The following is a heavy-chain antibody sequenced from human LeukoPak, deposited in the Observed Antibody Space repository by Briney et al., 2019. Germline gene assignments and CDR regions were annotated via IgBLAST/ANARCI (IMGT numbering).Heavy chain of an antibody. V-gene: IGHV3-30-3*01. CDR2: ISYDGSNK. J-gene: IGHJ4*02. CDR1: GFTFSSYA. Sequence: GGSLRLSCAASGFTFSSYAMHWVRQAPGKGLEWVAVISYDGSNKYYADSVKGRFTISRDNSKNTLYLQMNSLRAEDTAVYYCAKDGGRVTTYLYWGQGTLVTVSS. CDR3: AKDGGRVTTYLY. D-gene: IGHD4-17*01.